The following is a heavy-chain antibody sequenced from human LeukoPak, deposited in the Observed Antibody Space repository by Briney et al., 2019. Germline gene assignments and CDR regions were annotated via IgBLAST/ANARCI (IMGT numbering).Heavy chain of an antibody. J-gene: IGHJ5*02. CDR3: ARDIPRVDTAMVSVENWFDP. CDR1: GYTFTSYY. D-gene: IGHD5-18*01. CDR2: IIPIFGTA. V-gene: IGHV1-69*13. Sequence: ASVKVSCKASGYTFTSYYLHWVRQAPGQGLEWMGGIIPIFGTANYAQKFQGRVTITADESTSTAYMELSSLRSEDTAVYYCARDIPRVDTAMVSVENWFDPWGQGTLVTVSS.